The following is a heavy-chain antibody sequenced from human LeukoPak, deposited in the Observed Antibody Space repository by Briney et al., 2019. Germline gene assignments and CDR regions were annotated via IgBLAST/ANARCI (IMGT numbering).Heavy chain of an antibody. CDR1: GYTFTSYG. Sequence: ASVKVSCKTSGYTFTSYGISWVRQAPGQGLERMGWISAYNGNTNYAQRLQGRVTMTTDTSTSTAYMELRSLRSDDTAVYYCARDRSIAAAGINFDYWGQGTLVAVSS. CDR2: ISAYNGNT. V-gene: IGHV1-18*01. D-gene: IGHD6-13*01. J-gene: IGHJ4*02. CDR3: ARDRSIAAAGINFDY.